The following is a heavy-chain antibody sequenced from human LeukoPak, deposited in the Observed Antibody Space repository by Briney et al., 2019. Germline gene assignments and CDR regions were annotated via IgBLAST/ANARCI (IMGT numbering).Heavy chain of an antibody. J-gene: IGHJ4*02. D-gene: IGHD6-13*01. CDR3: AKDWRIAAGLMY. V-gene: IGHV3-43*02. Sequence: GALRLSCAASGFTFDDYAMHWVRQAPGKGLEWVSLISGDGGSTYYADSVKGRFTISRDNSKNSLYLQMNSLRTEDTALYYCAKDWRIAAGLMYWGQGTLVTVSS. CDR1: GFTFDDYA. CDR2: ISGDGGST.